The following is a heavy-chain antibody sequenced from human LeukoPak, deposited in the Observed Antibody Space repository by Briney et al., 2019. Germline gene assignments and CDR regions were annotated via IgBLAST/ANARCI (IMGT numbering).Heavy chain of an antibody. J-gene: IGHJ5*02. Sequence: SETLSLTCTVSGGSISSSSYYWGWIRQPPGKGLEWIGSIYYSGSTYYNPSLKSRVTISVDTSKNQFSLKLSSVTVADTAVYYCARDYVRGSYRYTGGWFDPWGQGTLVTVSS. CDR3: ARDYVRGSYRYTGGWFDP. CDR1: GGSISSSSYY. D-gene: IGHD3-16*02. CDR2: IYYSGST. V-gene: IGHV4-39*02.